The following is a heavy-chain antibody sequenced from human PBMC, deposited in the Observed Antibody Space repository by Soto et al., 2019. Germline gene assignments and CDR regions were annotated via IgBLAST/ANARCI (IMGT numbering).Heavy chain of an antibody. J-gene: IGHJ6*02. CDR2: ISWNSGTI. CDR3: AKSTGGTANGMDI. D-gene: IGHD2-8*02. CDR1: GFTFDNYA. Sequence: EVQLVESGGGLVQPGRSLRLSCAASGFTFDNYAMYWVRQAPGKGLEWVSGISWNSGTIGYADSVKGRFTISRDNAKNSLYLQMNSLRAEHTALYYCAKSTGGTANGMDIWGQWTTVTVSS. V-gene: IGHV3-9*01.